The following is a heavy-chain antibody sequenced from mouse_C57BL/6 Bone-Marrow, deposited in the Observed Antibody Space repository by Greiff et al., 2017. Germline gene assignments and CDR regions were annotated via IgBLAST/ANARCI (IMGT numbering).Heavy chain of an antibody. CDR1: GFNLKDDY. D-gene: IGHD2-4*01. V-gene: IGHV14-4*01. CDR3: IEYDGYYAMDY. Sequence: VQLQQSGAELVRPGASVKLSCTASGFNLKDDYMHWVKQRPEQGLEWIGWIDPVNGDTEYDSKFQGKATITSDTSSNTAYLQLSSLTSEDTAFYYWIEYDGYYAMDYWGQGTSVTVSS. CDR2: IDPVNGDT. J-gene: IGHJ4*01.